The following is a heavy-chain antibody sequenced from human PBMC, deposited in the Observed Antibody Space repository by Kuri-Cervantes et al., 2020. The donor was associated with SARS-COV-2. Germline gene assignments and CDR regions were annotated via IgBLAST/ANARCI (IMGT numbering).Heavy chain of an antibody. J-gene: IGHJ5*02. D-gene: IGHD3-3*01. V-gene: IGHV4-34*01. CDR3: ARHSDYSSTLLRFLDPQWGFDP. CDR2: SKHSEDTY. CDR1: GESFSGYY. Sequence: SETLSLTCAVYGESFSGYYWSWIRQSPGKGLEWIGESKHSEDTYNYKPSLKSRVTISVDTSKKQFSLKLSSVTAADTAVYYCARHSDYSSTLLRFLDPQWGFDPWGQGTLVTVSS.